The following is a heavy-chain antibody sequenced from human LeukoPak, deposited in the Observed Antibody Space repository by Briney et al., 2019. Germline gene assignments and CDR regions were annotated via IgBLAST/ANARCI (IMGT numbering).Heavy chain of an antibody. D-gene: IGHD3-3*01. V-gene: IGHV3-48*01. CDR3: ARDAPSIFHSY. J-gene: IGHJ4*02. Sequence: PGGSLRLSCAASGFTLSSYSMNWVRQAPGKGLEWVSYISSGSTTIYYADSVKGRFTISRDNAKNSLYLQMNSLRAEDTAVYYCARDAPSIFHSYWGQGTLVTVSS. CDR2: ISSGSTTI. CDR1: GFTLSSYS.